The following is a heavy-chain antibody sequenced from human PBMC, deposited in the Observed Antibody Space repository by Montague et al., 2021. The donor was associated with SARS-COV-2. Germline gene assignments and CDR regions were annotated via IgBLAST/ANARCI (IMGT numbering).Heavy chain of an antibody. CDR3: ARDSGHYDSSGYSYDAFDI. Sequence: TLSLTCTVSGGSISSGGYYWSWIRQHPGKGLEWTGYIYHTGSTHYNPSLKSRVTISKETSKNHFSLNLSSVTAADSAVYYCARDSGHYDSSGYSYDAFDIWGQGTKVTVSS. D-gene: IGHD3-22*01. CDR2: IYHTGST. V-gene: IGHV4-31*03. J-gene: IGHJ3*02. CDR1: GGSISSGGYY.